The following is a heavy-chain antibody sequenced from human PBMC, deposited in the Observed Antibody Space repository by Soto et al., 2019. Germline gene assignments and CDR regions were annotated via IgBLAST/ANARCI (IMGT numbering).Heavy chain of an antibody. D-gene: IGHD6-13*01. V-gene: IGHV4-39*02. CDR2: VHHSVTT. Sequence: SETLSLTCTVSGASISSNSYYRGWIRQPPGKGLEWIGSVHHSVTTYYNPSLKGRATISMDKSKNQFSLRLTSVTAADTAVYYCARDTSSTSLRAEYFQFWGQGTQVTVSS. CDR1: GASISSNSYY. J-gene: IGHJ1*01. CDR3: ARDTSSTSLRAEYFQF.